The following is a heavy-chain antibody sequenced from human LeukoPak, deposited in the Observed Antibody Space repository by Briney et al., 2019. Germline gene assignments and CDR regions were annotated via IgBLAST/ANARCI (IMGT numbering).Heavy chain of an antibody. V-gene: IGHV3-53*01. CDR2: IYSGGST. Sequence: GGSLRLSCAASGFTVSSNYMSWVRQAPGRGLEWVSVIYSGGSTYYADSVKGRFTISRDNSKNTLYLQMNSLRAEDTAVYYCARKRYDILTGGGAFDIWGQGTMVTVSS. J-gene: IGHJ3*02. D-gene: IGHD3-9*01. CDR1: GFTVSSNY. CDR3: ARKRYDILTGGGAFDI.